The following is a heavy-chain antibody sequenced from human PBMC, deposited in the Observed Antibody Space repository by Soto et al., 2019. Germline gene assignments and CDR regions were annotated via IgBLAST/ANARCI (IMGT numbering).Heavy chain of an antibody. V-gene: IGHV4-59*01. CDR2: IYYSGST. Sequence: PSETLSLTCTVPGGSISSYYWSWIRQPPGKGLEWIGYIYYSGSTNYNPSLESRVTISVDTSKNQFSLKLSSVTAADTAVYYCARERYYYDSSGYYPGRHYYYVMDVWGQGTTVTVSS. CDR3: ARERYYYDSSGYYPGRHYYYVMDV. J-gene: IGHJ6*02. CDR1: GGSISSYY. D-gene: IGHD3-22*01.